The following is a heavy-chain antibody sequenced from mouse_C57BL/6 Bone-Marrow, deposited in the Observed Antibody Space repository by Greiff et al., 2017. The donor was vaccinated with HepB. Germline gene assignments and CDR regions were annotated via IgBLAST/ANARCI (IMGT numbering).Heavy chain of an antibody. D-gene: IGHD1-1*01. CDR1: GYTFTSYW. V-gene: IGHV1-64*01. J-gene: IGHJ4*01. Sequence: VQLQQPGAELVKPGASVKLSCKASGYTFTSYWMHWVKQRPGQGLEWIGMIHPNSGSTNYNEKFKSKATLTVDKSSSTAYMQLSSLTSEDSAVYYCARAGYYYYAMDYWGQGTSVTVSS. CDR2: IHPNSGST. CDR3: ARAGYYYYAMDY.